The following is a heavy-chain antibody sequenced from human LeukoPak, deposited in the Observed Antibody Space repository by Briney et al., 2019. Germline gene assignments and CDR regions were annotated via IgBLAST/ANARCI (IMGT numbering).Heavy chain of an antibody. V-gene: IGHV3-23*01. J-gene: IGHJ4*02. D-gene: IGHD5-12*01. CDR2: ISDSGNT. CDR3: AKEREYSGYEPLPNDY. Sequence: PGGSLRLSCAASGFTLSSYAMSWVRQAPGKGLEWVSAISDSGNTYHADSVKGRFTISRDSSKNTLFLQMNRLRPEDAAVYYCAKEREYSGYEPLPNDYWGQGTLVTVSS. CDR1: GFTLSSYA.